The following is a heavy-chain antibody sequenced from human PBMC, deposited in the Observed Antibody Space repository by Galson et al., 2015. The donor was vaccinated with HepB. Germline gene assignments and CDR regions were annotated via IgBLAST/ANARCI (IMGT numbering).Heavy chain of an antibody. CDR2: IYWDDDQ. CDR3: ALRRGAAAVSY. V-gene: IGHV2-5*02. D-gene: IGHD4/OR15-4a*01. Sequence: PALVKPTQTLTLTCTFSGFSLRSSGVAVGWIRQPPGKALEWLALIYWDDDQRYSRSLKNRLAITKDTSRNRVVLRMTNMDPVDTATYYCALRRGAAAVSYWGQGALVTVSS. CDR1: GFSLRSSGVA. J-gene: IGHJ4*02.